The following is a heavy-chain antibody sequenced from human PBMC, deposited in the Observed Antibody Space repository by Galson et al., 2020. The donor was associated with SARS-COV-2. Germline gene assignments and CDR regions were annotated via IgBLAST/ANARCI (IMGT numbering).Heavy chain of an antibody. CDR1: GFTFHEYA. J-gene: IGHJ4*02. Sequence: GGSLRLSCAASGFTFHEYAVHWVRQAPGKGLEWVSGISRNSVSISYADSVKGRFTISRDNAKNSLYLQMNSLRAEDTALYYCVKTSISWSHMGDHFDFWGQGTLVTVSS. CDR3: VKTSISWSHMGDHFDF. D-gene: IGHD6-13*01. V-gene: IGHV3-9*01. CDR2: ISRNSVSI.